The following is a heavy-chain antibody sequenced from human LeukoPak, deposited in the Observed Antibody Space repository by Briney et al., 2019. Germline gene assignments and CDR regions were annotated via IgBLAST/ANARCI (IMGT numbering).Heavy chain of an antibody. CDR2: ITGSGDTK. CDR3: TKDLDEDYGF. CDR1: GFTFSDYA. J-gene: IGHJ4*02. V-gene: IGHV3-23*01. Sequence: PGGSLRLSCAASGFTFSDYAMSWVRQVPGRGLEWVSAITGSGDTKYYADSVKGRFTISRDNSRNSLYLQMDSLGVEDTAFYYCTKDLDEDYGFWGQGTLVTVPS.